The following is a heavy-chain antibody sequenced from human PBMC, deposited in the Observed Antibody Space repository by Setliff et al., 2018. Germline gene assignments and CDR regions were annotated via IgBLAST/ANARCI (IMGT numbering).Heavy chain of an antibody. CDR2: ISNSGVGT. CDR3: TKDGGRLRFVSHLDF. Sequence: GGSLRLSCVASGFTFTSYTMSWVRQAPGKGLQCVSHISNSGVGTFYADSVKGRFTISRDNRKNSLYLQMNSLTSEDTALYFCTKDGGRLRFVSHLDFWGQGTPVTVSS. J-gene: IGHJ4*02. D-gene: IGHD3-3*01. CDR1: GFTFTSYT. V-gene: IGHV3-43*01.